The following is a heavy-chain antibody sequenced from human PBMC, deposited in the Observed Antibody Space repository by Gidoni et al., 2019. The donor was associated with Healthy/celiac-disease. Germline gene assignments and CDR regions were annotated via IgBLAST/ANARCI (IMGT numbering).Heavy chain of an antibody. CDR3: AKDVGRGGAAGWELLGDY. V-gene: IGHV3-23*01. CDR2: ISGSGGST. D-gene: IGHD1-26*01. J-gene: IGHJ4*02. CDR1: GFTFSSYA. Sequence: EVQLLESGGGLVQPGGSLRLSCAASGFTFSSYARSWVRQAPGKGLERVSDISGSGGSTYTAYSVKGRFTISRDNPKNTLYLKMNTLRAEDRAVYYCAKDVGRGGAAGWELLGDYWGQGTLVTVSS.